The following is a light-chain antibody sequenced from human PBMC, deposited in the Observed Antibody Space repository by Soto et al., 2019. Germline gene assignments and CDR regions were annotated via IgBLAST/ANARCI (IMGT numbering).Light chain of an antibody. V-gene: IGKV1-5*03. J-gene: IGKJ1*01. CDR1: QSIGSW. CDR2: KAS. CDR3: QQYNSLWT. Sequence: DIQMTQSPSTLSASVGDRVTITCRASQSIGSWVAWYQQKPGKAPKLLIYKASSLESGVPSRFSGSGSGTEFTLPISSLHPRDFATYECQQYNSLWTFGQGTKVEIK.